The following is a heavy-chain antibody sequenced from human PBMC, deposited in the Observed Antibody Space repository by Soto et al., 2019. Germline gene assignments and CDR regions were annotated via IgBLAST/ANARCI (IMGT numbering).Heavy chain of an antibody. CDR3: ASPLHYYDSRGYRGMDV. Sequence: QVQLVESGGGLVKPGGSLRLSCAASGFTFSDYYMSWIRQAPGKGLEWVSYMSSSSSYTNYADSVKGRFTISRDNAKNSLYLQMNSLRAEDTAVYYCASPLHYYDSRGYRGMDVWGQGTTVTVSS. V-gene: IGHV3-11*06. D-gene: IGHD3-22*01. CDR2: MSSSSSYT. J-gene: IGHJ6*02. CDR1: GFTFSDYY.